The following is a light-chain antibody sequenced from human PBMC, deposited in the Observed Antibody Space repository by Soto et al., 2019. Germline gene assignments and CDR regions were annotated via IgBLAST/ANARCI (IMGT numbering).Light chain of an antibody. J-gene: IGLJ1*01. CDR2: EVT. CDR1: ASDVGGYNS. Sequence: QSVLTQPASVSGSPGQSITISCTGTASDVGGYNSVSWYQQHPGKAPKLVIYEVTDRPSGVSNRFSGSKSGNTASLTVSGLQAQDEADYYCLSFTTGHIYVLGNATKVTVL. CDR3: LSFTTGHIYV. V-gene: IGLV2-14*03.